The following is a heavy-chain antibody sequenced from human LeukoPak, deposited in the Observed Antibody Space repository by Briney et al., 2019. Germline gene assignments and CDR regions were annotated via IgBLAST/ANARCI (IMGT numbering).Heavy chain of an antibody. D-gene: IGHD2-2*01. CDR3: ARDWGLPSATRYCSSTSCPYGMDV. J-gene: IGHJ6*02. CDR2: IIPILGIA. V-gene: IGHV1-69*04. Sequence: SVKVSCKASGYTFTSYDINWVRQAPGQGLEWMGRIIPILGIANYAQKFQGRVTITADKSTSTAYMELSSLRSEDTAVYYCARDWGLPSATRYCSSTSCPYGMDVWGQGTTVTVSS. CDR1: GYTFTSYD.